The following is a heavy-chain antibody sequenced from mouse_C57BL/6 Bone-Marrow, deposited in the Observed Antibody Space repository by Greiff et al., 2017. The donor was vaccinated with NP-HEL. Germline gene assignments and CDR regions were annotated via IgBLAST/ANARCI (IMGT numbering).Heavy chain of an antibody. V-gene: IGHV1-50*01. CDR3: AREGYYDYDPKYAMDY. D-gene: IGHD2-4*01. J-gene: IGHJ4*01. CDR2: IDPSDSYT. Sequence: QVQLQQPGAELVKPGASVKLSCKASGYTFTSYWMQWVNQRPGQGLEWIGEIDPSDSYTNYNQKFKGKATLTVDTSSSTAYMQLSSLTSEDSAVYYCAREGYYDYDPKYAMDYWGQGTTVTVSS. CDR1: GYTFTSYW.